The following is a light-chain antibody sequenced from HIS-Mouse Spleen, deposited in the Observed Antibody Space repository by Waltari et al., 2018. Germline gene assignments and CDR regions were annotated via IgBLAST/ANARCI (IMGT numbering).Light chain of an antibody. Sequence: YDLTHPPSLSVSPGQTAATPSPGANLGDNFPGRDQQKPGQSPVLVIYQDSKRPSGIPERFSGSNSGNTATLTISGTQAMDEADYYCQAWDSSTVVFGGGTKLTVL. J-gene: IGLJ2*01. CDR3: QAWDSSTVV. CDR2: QDS. CDR1: NLGDNF. V-gene: IGLV3-1*01.